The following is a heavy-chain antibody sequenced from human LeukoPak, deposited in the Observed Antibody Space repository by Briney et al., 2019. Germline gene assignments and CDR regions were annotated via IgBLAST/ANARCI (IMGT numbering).Heavy chain of an antibody. CDR2: INAGNGNT. D-gene: IGHD6-13*01. CDR3: ARQTAADPFDY. Sequence: GASVKVSCKASGYTFTGYAMHWVRQAPGQRLEWMGWINAGNGNTKYSQKFQGRVTITRDTSASTAYMELSSLRSEDTAVYYCARQTAADPFDYWGQGTLVTVSS. J-gene: IGHJ4*02. V-gene: IGHV1-3*01. CDR1: GYTFTGYA.